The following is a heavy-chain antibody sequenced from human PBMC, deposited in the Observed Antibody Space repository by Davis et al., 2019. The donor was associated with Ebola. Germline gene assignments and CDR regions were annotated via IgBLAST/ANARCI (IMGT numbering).Heavy chain of an antibody. CDR3: ARSSMTQDAFNI. CDR1: VYTFSNYA. Sequence: SVNVSCKPSVYTFSNYAMNWVRQAPGHGLEWLGWINTDTGNPTYAQGFTGRFVFSLDTSVSTAYLQISSLKAEDTAVYYCARSSMTQDAFNIWGQGTMVTVSS. V-gene: IGHV7-4-1*02. J-gene: IGHJ3*02. CDR2: INTDTGNP. D-gene: IGHD2-2*01.